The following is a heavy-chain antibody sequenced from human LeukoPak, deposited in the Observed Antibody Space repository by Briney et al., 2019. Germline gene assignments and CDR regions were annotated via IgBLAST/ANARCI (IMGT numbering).Heavy chain of an antibody. V-gene: IGHV3-23*01. CDR2: ISGGGGSA. CDR1: GFTFSSYV. Sequence: GGSLRLSCAASGFTFSSYVMSWVRQAPGRGLEWASAISGGGGSAYYADSVKGRFTISRDNSKNTLYLQMNSLRAEDTAVYYCAKDRTESGGAPIDYWGQGTLVTVSS. CDR3: AKDRTESGGAPIDY. D-gene: IGHD2-15*01. J-gene: IGHJ4*02.